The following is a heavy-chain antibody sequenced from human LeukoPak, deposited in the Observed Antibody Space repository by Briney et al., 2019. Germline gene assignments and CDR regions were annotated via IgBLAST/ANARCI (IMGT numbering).Heavy chain of an antibody. V-gene: IGHV4-4*09. CDR1: GGSITNSY. Sequence: SETLSLTCTVSGGSITNSYWSWVRQPPGKGLEWIGYIYTSGSTTYTPSLKSRVTISLDTSKKQVSLKLSSVTAADTAVYYCATLNDFRSVYHGYYFDHWGQGTLVTVSS. J-gene: IGHJ4*02. D-gene: IGHD3-3*01. CDR2: IYTSGST. CDR3: ATLNDFRSVYHGYYFDH.